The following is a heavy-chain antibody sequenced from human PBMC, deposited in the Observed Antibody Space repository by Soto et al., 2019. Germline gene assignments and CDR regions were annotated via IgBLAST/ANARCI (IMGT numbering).Heavy chain of an antibody. CDR1: GFTFSSYA. CDR2: ITSNGGNT. V-gene: IGHV3-64*01. D-gene: IGHD2-21*01. CDR3: ARHIPFSYGMDV. Sequence: EVQLVESGGGLVQPGGSLRLSCAASGFTFSSYAMHWVRQAPGKGLEYVAVITSNGGNTDYASSVKGRFTISRDNSKNTLYLQTGSLRAEDMAVYYCARHIPFSYGMDVWGQGTTVTVSS. J-gene: IGHJ6*02.